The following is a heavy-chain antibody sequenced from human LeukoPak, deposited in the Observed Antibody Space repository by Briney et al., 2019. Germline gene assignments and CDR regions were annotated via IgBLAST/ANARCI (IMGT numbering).Heavy chain of an antibody. CDR1: GFTFSSYG. D-gene: IGHD5-12*01. CDR2: ITYDGTSK. Sequence: GGSLRLSCAASGFTFSSYGMHWVRQAPGKGLEWVAVITYDGTSKYYADSVKGRFTISRDSSLSLQMNSLRAEDTAVYFCARAAFSGFGIDYWGQGIQVTVSS. J-gene: IGHJ4*02. CDR3: ARAAFSGFGIDY. V-gene: IGHV3-30*03.